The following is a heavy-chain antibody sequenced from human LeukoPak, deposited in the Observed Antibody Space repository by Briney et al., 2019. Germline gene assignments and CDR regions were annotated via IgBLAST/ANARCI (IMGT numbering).Heavy chain of an antibody. Sequence: GGSLRLSCAASVCTSDDDGMSWVRQAPGQGLEWVSGINWNGGSTGYADSVKGRFTISRDNAKNSLYLQMNSLRAEDTALYYCARWYSGSYPFDYWGQGTLVTVSS. CDR3: ARWYSGSYPFDY. J-gene: IGHJ4*02. CDR2: INWNGGST. D-gene: IGHD1-26*01. V-gene: IGHV3-20*04. CDR1: VCTSDDDG.